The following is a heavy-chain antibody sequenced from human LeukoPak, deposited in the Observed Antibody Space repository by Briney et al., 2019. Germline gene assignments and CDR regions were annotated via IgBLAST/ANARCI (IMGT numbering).Heavy chain of an antibody. Sequence: SETLSLTCTVSGGSISSGDYYWSWIRQPPGKGLEWIGYIYYSGSTYYNPSLKSRVTISVDTSKNQFSLKLSSVTAADTAVYYCTQYQLLHWFGPWGQGTLVTVSS. V-gene: IGHV4-30-4*01. CDR1: GGSISSGDYY. CDR3: TQYQLLHWFGP. CDR2: IYYSGST. J-gene: IGHJ5*02. D-gene: IGHD2-2*01.